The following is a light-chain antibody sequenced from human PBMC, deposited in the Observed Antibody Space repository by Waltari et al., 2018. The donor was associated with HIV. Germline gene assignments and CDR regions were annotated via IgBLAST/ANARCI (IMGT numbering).Light chain of an antibody. CDR1: SSNIGSNT. CDR2: SNK. J-gene: IGLJ1*01. V-gene: IGLV1-44*01. Sequence: QSVLTQPPSASGTPGQRVAISCSGSSSNIGSNTVKWYQQLPGTAPKLPIDSNKRLPSGVADRFSGAKSGTSASLAISGLQSEDEADYYCAAWDDSLNGYLFGTGTKVTVL. CDR3: AAWDDSLNGYL.